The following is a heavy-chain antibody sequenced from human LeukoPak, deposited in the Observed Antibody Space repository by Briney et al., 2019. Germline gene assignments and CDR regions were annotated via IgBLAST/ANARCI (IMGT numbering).Heavy chain of an antibody. Sequence: PSETLSLTCTVSGGSIRSYYWSWIRQPPGMGLEWIGYVYYSGSTNYNPSLKSRVTISVDTSKNQFSLKLNSVTAADTAVYYCARIAAAFDYWGQGTLVTVSS. CDR1: GGSIRSYY. V-gene: IGHV4-59*01. CDR3: ARIAAAFDY. D-gene: IGHD6-13*01. J-gene: IGHJ4*02. CDR2: VYYSGST.